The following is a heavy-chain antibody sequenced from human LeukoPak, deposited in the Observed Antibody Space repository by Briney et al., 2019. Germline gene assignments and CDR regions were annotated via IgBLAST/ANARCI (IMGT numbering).Heavy chain of an antibody. D-gene: IGHD2-15*01. CDR2: ISGSGGST. V-gene: IGHV3-23*01. CDR1: GFTFSSYA. J-gene: IGHJ4*02. CDR3: ATGRDCSGGSCYSVY. Sequence: PGGSLRLSCAASGFTFSSYAMSWVRQAPGKGLEWVSAISGSGGSTYYADSVKGRFTISRDNAKNSLYLQMNSLRAEDTAVYYCATGRDCSGGSCYSVYWGQGTLVTVSS.